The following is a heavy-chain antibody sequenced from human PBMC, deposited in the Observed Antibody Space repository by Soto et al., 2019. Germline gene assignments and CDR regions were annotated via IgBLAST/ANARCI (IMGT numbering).Heavy chain of an antibody. CDR1: GFTFSDYY. Sequence: EEQLVESGGGLVQPGGSLRLSCAASGFTFSDYYMSWVRQAPGKGLEWVANINQDGSAKSYVDSVRGRFTISRDNGKNSLSLQVESLRADDTAVYNCARCNGGFDPWGQGTLVTVSS. CDR2: INQDGSAK. CDR3: ARCNGGFDP. J-gene: IGHJ5*02. V-gene: IGHV3-7*05.